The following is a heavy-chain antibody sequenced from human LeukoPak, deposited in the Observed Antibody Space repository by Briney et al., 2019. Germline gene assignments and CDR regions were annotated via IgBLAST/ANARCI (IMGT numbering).Heavy chain of an antibody. CDR2: INYDGSSI. Sequence: GGSLRLSCAASGLTVSSNHMSWVRQAPGKGLVWVSRINYDGSSINYADSVKGRFTISRDNAKNTLYLQMNSLRAEDTAVYYCTREAYYYDSSRSHDAFDIWGQGTKVTVSS. J-gene: IGHJ3*02. V-gene: IGHV3-74*01. CDR3: TREAYYYDSSRSHDAFDI. D-gene: IGHD3-22*01. CDR1: GLTVSSNH.